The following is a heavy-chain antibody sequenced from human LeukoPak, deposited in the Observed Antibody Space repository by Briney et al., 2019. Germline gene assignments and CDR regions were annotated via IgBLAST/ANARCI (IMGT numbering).Heavy chain of an antibody. CDR2: INPNSGDT. Sequence: GASVKVSCKASGYTFTGYYMHWVRQAPGQGLEWMGWINPNSGDTNYAQKFQGRVTMTRDTSISTAYMELSRLRSDDTAVYYCARMVDWVAFDIWGQGTMVTVSS. J-gene: IGHJ3*02. V-gene: IGHV1-2*02. CDR1: GYTFTGYY. CDR3: ARMVDWVAFDI. D-gene: IGHD2-15*01.